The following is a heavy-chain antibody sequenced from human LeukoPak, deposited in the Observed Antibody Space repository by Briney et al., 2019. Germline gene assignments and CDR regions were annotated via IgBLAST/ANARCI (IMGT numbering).Heavy chain of an antibody. D-gene: IGHD1-14*01. CDR2: ISGSTTRR. CDR1: GFTFSSHN. J-gene: IGHJ4*02. Sequence: GGSLRLSCAASGFTFSSHNMNWVRQAPGKGLEWVSSISGSTTRRYYADSVKGRFTISRDNADNSLYLQMSSLRAEDTAVYYCARASGFAGEFDSWGQGTLVTVSS. V-gene: IGHV3-21*06. CDR3: ARASGFAGEFDS.